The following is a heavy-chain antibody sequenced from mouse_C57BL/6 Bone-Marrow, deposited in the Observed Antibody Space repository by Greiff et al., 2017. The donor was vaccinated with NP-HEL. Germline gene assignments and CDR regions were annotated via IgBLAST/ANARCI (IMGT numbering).Heavy chain of an antibody. CDR1: GFTFSDYY. D-gene: IGHD2-3*01. CDR3: ARGGWLLPWFAY. CDR2: ISNGGGST. V-gene: IGHV5-12*01. Sequence: EVQLVESGGGLVQPGGSLKLSCAASGFTFSDYYMYWVRQTPEKRLEWVAYISNGGGSTYYPDTVKGRFTISRDNAKNTLYLQMSRLKSEDTAMYYCARGGWLLPWFAYWGQGTLVTVSA. J-gene: IGHJ3*01.